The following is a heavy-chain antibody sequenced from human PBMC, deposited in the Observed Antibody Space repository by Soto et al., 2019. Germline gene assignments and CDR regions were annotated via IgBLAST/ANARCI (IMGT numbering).Heavy chain of an antibody. D-gene: IGHD5-18*01. CDR2: ISAYNGNT. CDR3: ARESRIQLWSYYYYYMDV. J-gene: IGHJ6*03. V-gene: IGHV1-18*01. Sequence: ASVKVSCKASGYTFTSYGISWVRQAPGQGLEWMGWISAYNGNTNYAQKLQGRVTMTTDTSTSTAYMELRSLRSDDTAVYYCARESRIQLWSYYYYYMDVWRNGTPVTVSS. CDR1: GYTFTSYG.